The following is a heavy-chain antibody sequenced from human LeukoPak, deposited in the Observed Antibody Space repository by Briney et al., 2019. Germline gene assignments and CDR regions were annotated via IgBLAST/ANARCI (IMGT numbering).Heavy chain of an antibody. Sequence: PSETLSLTCTVSGGSISSYYWSWIRQPPGKGLEWIGYIYYSGSTNYNSSLKSRVTISVDTSKNQFSLKLSSVTAADTAVYYCATSQWLIPSYWGQGTLVTVSS. J-gene: IGHJ4*02. V-gene: IGHV4-59*08. CDR2: IYYSGST. CDR1: GGSISSYY. D-gene: IGHD6-19*01. CDR3: ATSQWLIPSY.